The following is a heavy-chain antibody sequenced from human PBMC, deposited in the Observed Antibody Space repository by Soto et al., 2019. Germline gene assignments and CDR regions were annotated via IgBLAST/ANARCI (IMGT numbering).Heavy chain of an antibody. Sequence: ASVKVSCKASGYTFTSYGISWVRQAPGQGLEWMGWISAYNGNTNYAQKLQGRVTMTTDTSTSTAYMELRSLRSDDTALYYCARGRPYYDFWSGYDYFDYWGQGTLVTVSS. D-gene: IGHD3-3*01. CDR3: ARGRPYYDFWSGYDYFDY. V-gene: IGHV1-18*01. CDR1: GYTFTSYG. J-gene: IGHJ4*02. CDR2: ISAYNGNT.